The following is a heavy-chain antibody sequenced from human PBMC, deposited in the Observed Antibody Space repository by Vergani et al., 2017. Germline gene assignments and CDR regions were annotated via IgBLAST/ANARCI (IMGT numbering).Heavy chain of an antibody. D-gene: IGHD3-10*01. CDR2: INPKNGGT. CDR3: ARSMSLTELRPGDY. CDR1: GNTFNGYY. V-gene: IGHV1-2*02. J-gene: IGHJ4*02. Sequence: QVQVVQSGAEVKKPGASVRVSCRASGNTFNGYYIHWVRQAPGQGLEWMGWINPKNGGTISSQKFQGRVSMTGDTSISTVYVELRGLKSDDTAVYYCARSMSLTELRPGDYWGQGTLVAVSS.